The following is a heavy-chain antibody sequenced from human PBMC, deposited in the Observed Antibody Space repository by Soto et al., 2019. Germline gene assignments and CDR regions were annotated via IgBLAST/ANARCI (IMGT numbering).Heavy chain of an antibody. CDR1: GLTFSTYA. V-gene: IGHV3-23*01. D-gene: IGHD3-10*01. Sequence: EVQLLVSGGGLVQPGGSLRLSCAASGLTFSTYAMSWVRQAPGRGLEWVSSITGNGATTYYTDSVKGRFIISRDNSKNPLFLQMKSLSAEDTALYYCAKDRPNYYGSGGGYYKAGGDYWGQGTLVTVSS. CDR2: ITGNGATT. CDR3: AKDRPNYYGSGGGYYKAGGDY. J-gene: IGHJ4*02.